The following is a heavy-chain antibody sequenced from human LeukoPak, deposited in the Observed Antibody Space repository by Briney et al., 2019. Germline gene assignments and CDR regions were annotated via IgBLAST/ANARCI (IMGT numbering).Heavy chain of an antibody. V-gene: IGHV1-18*01. Sequence: ASVKVSCKXSGYTFSSXXXXXXXXXPXXXXXXXXWXSTXXDNTRYAXXXRGRVXLTTXXXTSTVYMELRSLRSDDTAVYYCARESIDYADLIDYWGQGTLVTVSS. CDR1: GYTFSSXX. CDR2: XSTXXDNT. CDR3: ARESIDYADLIDY. D-gene: IGHD4-17*01. J-gene: IGHJ4*02.